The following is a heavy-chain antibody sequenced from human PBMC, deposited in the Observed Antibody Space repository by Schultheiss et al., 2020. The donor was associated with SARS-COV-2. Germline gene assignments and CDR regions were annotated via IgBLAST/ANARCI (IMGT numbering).Heavy chain of an antibody. CDR3: AKDIGSGLEAAGDY. V-gene: IGHV3-48*03. D-gene: IGHD6-25*01. CDR2: ISSSGSTI. Sequence: GGSLRLSCAASGFTFSSYEMNWVRQAPGKGLEWVSYISSSGSTIYYADSVKGRFTISRDNAKNSLYLQMNSLRAEDTALYYCAKDIGSGLEAAGDYWGQGTLVTVSS. CDR1: GFTFSSYE. J-gene: IGHJ4*02.